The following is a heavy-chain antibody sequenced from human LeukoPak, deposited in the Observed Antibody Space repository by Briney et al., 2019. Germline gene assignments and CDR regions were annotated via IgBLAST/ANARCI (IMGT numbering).Heavy chain of an antibody. J-gene: IGHJ4*02. D-gene: IGHD5-12*01. Sequence: SETLSLTCTLSGGSINGYSCSWIREPPGKGLEWSGYIYDSVTTSYNPSLKSRVAMSVDTSKKNFSLRLSSVTAADTAVYYCARQDHPPDIQRSGIYYLDYWGQGALVTVSS. CDR3: ARQDHPPDIQRSGIYYLDY. V-gene: IGHV4-59*08. CDR2: IYDSVTT. CDR1: GGSINGYS.